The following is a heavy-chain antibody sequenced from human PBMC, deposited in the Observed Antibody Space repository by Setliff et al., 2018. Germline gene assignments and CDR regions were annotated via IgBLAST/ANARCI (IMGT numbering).Heavy chain of an antibody. CDR1: SGSFSGYY. Sequence: PSETLSLTCVVYSGSFSGYYWSWIRQPPGEGLEWIGEINHSGSTNYNPSLKSRVTISVDTSKNQFSLKLTSVTAADTAVYYCARGIGGYCSSASCSNESWPWGQGTLVTVSS. V-gene: IGHV4-34*01. CDR3: ARGIGGYCSSASCSNESWP. J-gene: IGHJ5*02. D-gene: IGHD2-2*01. CDR2: INHSGST.